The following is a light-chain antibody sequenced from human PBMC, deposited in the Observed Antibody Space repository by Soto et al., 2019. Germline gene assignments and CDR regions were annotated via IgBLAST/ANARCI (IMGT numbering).Light chain of an antibody. Sequence: DIQLTHSPFFLSASVGDRVTITCRASQGISSYLVLYQQKAGTGPKSLIYDASTLQTGVPSRFSGRRSGTEFTLTISSLQPEDSATYYCRQYDSFPITFGQGTRLEIK. V-gene: IGKV1-9*01. CDR1: QGISSY. CDR2: DAS. J-gene: IGKJ5*01. CDR3: RQYDSFPIT.